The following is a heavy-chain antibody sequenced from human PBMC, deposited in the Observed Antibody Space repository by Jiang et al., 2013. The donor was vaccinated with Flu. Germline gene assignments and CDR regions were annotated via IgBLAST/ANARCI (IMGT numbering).Heavy chain of an antibody. CDR3: ATPFYSSSWYWDYYYGMDV. CDR2: ISAYNGNT. V-gene: IGHV1-18*01. Sequence: SGAEVKKPGASVKVSCKASGYTFTSYGISWVRQAPGQGLEWMGWISAYNGNTNYAQKLQGRVTMTTDTSTSTAYMELRSLRSDDTAVYYCATPFYSSSWYWDYYYGMDVWGQGPRSPSP. J-gene: IGHJ6*02. D-gene: IGHD6-13*01. CDR1: GYTFTSYG.